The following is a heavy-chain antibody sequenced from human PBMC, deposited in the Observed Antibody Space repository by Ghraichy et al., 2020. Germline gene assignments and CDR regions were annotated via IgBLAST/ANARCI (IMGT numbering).Heavy chain of an antibody. J-gene: IGHJ4*02. V-gene: IGHV3-23*01. CDR3: AKGGVDYGDYDDSVYFDY. CDR2: ISGSGGST. Sequence: GGSLRLSCAASGFTFSSYAMSWVRQAPGKGLEWVSAISGSGGSTYYADSVKGRFTISRDNSKNTLYLQMNSLRAEDTAVYYCAKGGVDYGDYDDSVYFDYWGQGTLVTVSS. CDR1: GFTFSSYA. D-gene: IGHD4-17*01.